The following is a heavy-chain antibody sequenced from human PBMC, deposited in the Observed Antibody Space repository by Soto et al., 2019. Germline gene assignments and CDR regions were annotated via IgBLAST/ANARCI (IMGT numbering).Heavy chain of an antibody. CDR3: ARVGGYCSSTNCYPCAFDI. Sequence: PGGSLGLSCAASGVTFSSYAMHWVRQAPGTGLDYVSAISSNGGSTYYANSVKGRFTISRDNSKNTLYLQMGSLRAEDMAVYYCARVGGYCSSTNCYPCAFDIWGQGTMVTVSS. D-gene: IGHD2-2*01. J-gene: IGHJ3*02. CDR2: ISSNGGST. V-gene: IGHV3-64*01. CDR1: GVTFSSYA.